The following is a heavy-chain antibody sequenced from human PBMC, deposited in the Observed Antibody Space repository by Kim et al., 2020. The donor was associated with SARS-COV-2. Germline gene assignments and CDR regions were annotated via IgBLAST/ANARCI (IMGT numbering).Heavy chain of an antibody. CDR3: ARLFKEYSGYPFYFDY. Sequence: GGSLRLSCEAAGFTFSNYDMHWVRQPTGKGLEWVSGIGTAGDTYYEGSVKGRFTISRENVKNSLYLQMNSLRAGDTAVYYCARLFKEYSGYPFYFDYWGQRALVAVSS. J-gene: IGHJ4*02. V-gene: IGHV3-13*01. CDR2: IGTAGDT. D-gene: IGHD5-12*01. CDR1: GFTFSNYD.